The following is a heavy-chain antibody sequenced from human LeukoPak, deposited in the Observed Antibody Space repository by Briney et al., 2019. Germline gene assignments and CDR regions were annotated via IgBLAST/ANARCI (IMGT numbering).Heavy chain of an antibody. CDR1: GFTFSSYW. J-gene: IGHJ4*02. CDR3: ARDGDFDWLPPHFDY. Sequence: PGGSLRLSCAASGFTFSSYWMNWVRQAPGKGLEWVANIKQDGSEKYYVDSVKGRFTISRDNAKNSLYLQMNSLRAEDTAVYYCARDGDFDWLPPHFDYWGQGTLVTVSS. D-gene: IGHD3-9*01. V-gene: IGHV3-7*01. CDR2: IKQDGSEK.